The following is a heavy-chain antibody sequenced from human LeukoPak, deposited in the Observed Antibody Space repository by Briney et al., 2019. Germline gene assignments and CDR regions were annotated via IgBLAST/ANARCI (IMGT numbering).Heavy chain of an antibody. CDR3: ARAAGDYGGWYYYGMDV. Sequence: PSETLSLTCAVYGGSFSGYYWSWIRQPPGKGLEWIGEINHSGSTNYNPSLKSRVTISVDTSKNQFSLKLSSVTAADTAVYYCARAAGDYGGWYYYGMDVWGQGTTVTVSS. V-gene: IGHV4-34*01. D-gene: IGHD4-23*01. CDR2: INHSGST. CDR1: GGSFSGYY. J-gene: IGHJ6*02.